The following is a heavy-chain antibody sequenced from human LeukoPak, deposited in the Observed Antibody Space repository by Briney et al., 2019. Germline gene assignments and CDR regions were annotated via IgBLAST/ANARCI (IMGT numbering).Heavy chain of an antibody. Sequence: SVKVSCQAYGYTFTSYYMHWVRPPPERGSEWMGIINPSGGSTSYAQKSQGRVTVTRDMSKSTDYMELSSLRSEDTAVYSCARDLYGANSGACDIWGQGTMVTVSS. CDR2: INPSGGST. CDR3: ARDLYGANSGACDI. J-gene: IGHJ3*02. D-gene: IGHD4-23*01. CDR1: GYTFTSYY. V-gene: IGHV1-46*01.